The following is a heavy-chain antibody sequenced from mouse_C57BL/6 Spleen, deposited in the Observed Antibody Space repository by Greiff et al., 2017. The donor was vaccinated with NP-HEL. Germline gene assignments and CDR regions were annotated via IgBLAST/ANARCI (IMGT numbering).Heavy chain of an antibody. Sequence: QVQLKQSGAELVRPGTSVKVSCKASGYAFTNYLIEWVKQRPGQGLEWIGVINPGSGGTNYNEKLKGKATLTADKSSSTAYMQLSSLTSEDSAVYFCARSYDGYWFAYWGQGTLVTVSA. D-gene: IGHD2-3*01. CDR2: INPGSGGT. CDR1: GYAFTNYL. J-gene: IGHJ3*01. V-gene: IGHV1-54*01. CDR3: ARSYDGYWFAY.